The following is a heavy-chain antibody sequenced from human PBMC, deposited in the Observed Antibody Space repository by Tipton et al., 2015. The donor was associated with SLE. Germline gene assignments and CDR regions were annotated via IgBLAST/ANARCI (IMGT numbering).Heavy chain of an antibody. Sequence: GLVKPSQTLSLTCTVSGASINSGDYYWSWIRQPPGKGLEWLATIYYNGGTQYNPSLKSRVTITVDTSNNKFTLELNSVTAADTAIYYCAMDTSIWLRFDQWGQGTLVTVSS. D-gene: IGHD5-18*01. CDR1: GASINSGDYY. CDR3: AMDTSIWLRFDQ. V-gene: IGHV4-39*06. CDR2: IYYNGGT. J-gene: IGHJ4*02.